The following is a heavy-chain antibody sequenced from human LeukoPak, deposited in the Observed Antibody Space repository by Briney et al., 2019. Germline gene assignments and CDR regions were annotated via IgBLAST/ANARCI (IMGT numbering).Heavy chain of an antibody. CDR1: GFTVSTNY. CDR3: AKTHWATVTNNGFDP. J-gene: IGHJ5*02. V-gene: IGHV3-66*01. D-gene: IGHD4-17*01. Sequence: GGSLSLSCAASGFTVSTNYMSWFRQAPGKGLEEVSVIYSGSSTYYSDSVKGRFTISRDNSKNTLYLQMNSLRAEDTAVYYCAKTHWATVTNNGFDPWGQGTLVTVSS. CDR2: IYSGSST.